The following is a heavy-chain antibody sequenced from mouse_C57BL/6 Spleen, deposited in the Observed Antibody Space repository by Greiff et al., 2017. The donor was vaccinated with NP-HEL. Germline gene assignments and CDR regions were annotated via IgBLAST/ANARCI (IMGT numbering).Heavy chain of an antibody. Sequence: QVQLQQSGAELVRPGASVTLSCKASGYTFTDYEMHWVKQTPVHGLEWIGAIDPETGGTAYNQKFKGKAILTADKSSSTAYMELRSLTSEDSAVYYCTRFYYYGRYAMDYWGQGTSVTVSS. D-gene: IGHD1-1*01. V-gene: IGHV1-15*01. CDR1: GYTFTDYE. J-gene: IGHJ4*01. CDR2: IDPETGGT. CDR3: TRFYYYGRYAMDY.